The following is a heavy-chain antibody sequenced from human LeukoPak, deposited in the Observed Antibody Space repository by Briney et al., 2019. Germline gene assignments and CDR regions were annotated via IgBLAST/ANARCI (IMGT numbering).Heavy chain of an antibody. CDR2: TYPADSDT. V-gene: IGHV5-51*01. Sequence: GESLKISCKGSGYSFTTYWIGWVRQMPGKGLEWMGITYPADSDTTYSPSFQGQVTISADKSISTAYLQWSSLKASDTAMYYCARHRRRSIIGTASSRGFDSWGQGTLVTVSS. D-gene: IGHD3-10*01. CDR3: ARHRRRSIIGTASSRGFDS. CDR1: GYSFTTYW. J-gene: IGHJ4*02.